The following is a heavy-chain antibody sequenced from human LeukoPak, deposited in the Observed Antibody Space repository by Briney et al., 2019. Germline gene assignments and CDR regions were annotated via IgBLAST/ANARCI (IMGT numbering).Heavy chain of an antibody. J-gene: IGHJ5*02. D-gene: IGHD3-22*01. Sequence: SGPTLVNPTQTLTLTCTFSGFSLSTSGMCVSWIRQPPGKALEWLALIDWDDDKYYRTSLKTRLTISKDTSKNQVVLTMTNMDPVDTATYYCARHYYDSSGYLWLDPWGQGTLVTVSS. V-gene: IGHV2-70*01. CDR2: IDWDDDK. CDR1: GFSLSTSGMC. CDR3: ARHYYDSSGYLWLDP.